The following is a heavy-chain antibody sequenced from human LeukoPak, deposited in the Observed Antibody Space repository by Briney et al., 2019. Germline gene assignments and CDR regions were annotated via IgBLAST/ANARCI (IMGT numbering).Heavy chain of an antibody. CDR3: AREEYDSSGYYQGYFQH. J-gene: IGHJ1*01. Sequence: ASQTVSLTCAVSGGSISGGGYSWSWIRQPAGKGLEWIGYIYHSGSTYYNPSLKSRVTISVDRSKNQFSLKLSSVTAADTAVYYCAREEYDSSGYYQGYFQHWGQGTLATVSS. V-gene: IGHV4-30-2*01. D-gene: IGHD3-22*01. CDR2: IYHSGST. CDR1: GGSISGGGYS.